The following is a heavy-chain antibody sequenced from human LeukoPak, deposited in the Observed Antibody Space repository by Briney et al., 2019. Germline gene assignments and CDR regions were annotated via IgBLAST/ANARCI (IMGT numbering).Heavy chain of an antibody. Sequence: SETLSLTCTVSGYSISSGYYWGWIRQPPGKGLEWIGSIYHSGSTYYNPSLKSRVTISVDKSKNQFSLKLSFVTAADTAVYYCARDLVTTVTRGAFDIWGQGTMVTVSS. CDR3: ARDLVTTVTRGAFDI. J-gene: IGHJ3*02. V-gene: IGHV4-38-2*02. CDR2: IYHSGST. CDR1: GYSISSGYY. D-gene: IGHD4-17*01.